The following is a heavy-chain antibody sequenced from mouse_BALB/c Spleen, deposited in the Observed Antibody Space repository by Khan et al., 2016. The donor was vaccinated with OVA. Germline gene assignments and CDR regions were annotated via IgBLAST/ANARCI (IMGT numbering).Heavy chain of an antibody. CDR1: GYTFTDYA. CDR3: ARLTPY. V-gene: IGHV1S137*01. Sequence: QVQLQQSGPEVVRPGVSVKISCKGSGYTFTDYAMHWVKQSHAKRLQWIGVIRTDNGNTNHTQKCTGKATMIVDRSSSTANIELARLTSDDSAIYFCARLTPYWGQGTLVTVSA. CDR2: IRTDNGNT. J-gene: IGHJ3*01.